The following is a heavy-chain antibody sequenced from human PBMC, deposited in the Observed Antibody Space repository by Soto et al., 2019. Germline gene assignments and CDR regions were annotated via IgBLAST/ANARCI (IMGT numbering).Heavy chain of an antibody. J-gene: IGHJ4*02. CDR3: ARSKTMVRGATDFDY. V-gene: IGHV1-69*13. CDR1: GGTFSSYA. Sequence: AASVKVSCKASGGTFSSYAISWVRQAPGQGLEWMGGIIPIFGTANYAQKFQGRVTITADESTSTAYMELSSLRSEDTAVYYCARSKTMVRGATDFDYWGQGTLVTVSS. D-gene: IGHD3-10*01. CDR2: IIPIFGTA.